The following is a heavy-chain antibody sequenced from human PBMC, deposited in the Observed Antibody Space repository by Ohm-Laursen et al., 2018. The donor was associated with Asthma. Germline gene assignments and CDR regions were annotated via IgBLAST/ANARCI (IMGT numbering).Heavy chain of an antibody. V-gene: IGHV3-30*18. J-gene: IGHJ4*02. CDR1: GFTFSSYG. Sequence: SLRLSCTASGFTFSSYGMHWVRQAPGKGLEWVAVISYDGSNKYYADSVKGRFTISRDNSKNTLYLQVNSLRAEDTAAYYCAKDRNWNYGAGFDYWGQGTLVTVSS. CDR3: AKDRNWNYGAGFDY. CDR2: ISYDGSNK. D-gene: IGHD1-7*01.